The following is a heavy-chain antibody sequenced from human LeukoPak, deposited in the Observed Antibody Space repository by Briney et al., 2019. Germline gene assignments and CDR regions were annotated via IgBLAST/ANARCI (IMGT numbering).Heavy chain of an antibody. CDR2: MNPNSGNT. Sequence: ASVKVSCKASGYTFTSYDINWVRQATGQGLEWMGWMNPNSGNTGYAQKFQGRVTITRNTSISTAYMELSSLRSDDTAVYYCARARIGSGSYSCDYWGQGTLVTVSS. CDR3: ARARIGSGSYSCDY. D-gene: IGHD3-10*01. CDR1: GYTFTSYD. V-gene: IGHV1-8*03. J-gene: IGHJ4*02.